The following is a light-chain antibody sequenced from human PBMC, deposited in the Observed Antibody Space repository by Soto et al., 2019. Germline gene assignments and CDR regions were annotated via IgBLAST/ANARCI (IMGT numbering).Light chain of an antibody. J-gene: IGKJ2*01. CDR3: QQYSSSPLYA. CDR1: QSVTSNY. Sequence: EIVWTQSPGTLSLSPGERASLFCKASQSVTSNYIAWYQQKPGQAPRLLIYNASLRAAGIPDRFSGSGSGTDFTLTISRLEPEDFAMYYCQQYSSSPLYAFGQGTNLEIK. CDR2: NAS. V-gene: IGKV3-20*01.